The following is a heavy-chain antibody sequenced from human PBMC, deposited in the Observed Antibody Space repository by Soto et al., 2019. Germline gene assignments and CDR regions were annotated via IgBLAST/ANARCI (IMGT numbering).Heavy chain of an antibody. Sequence: PSETLSLTCTVPGASVNIGTYYCSWIRQPPGKELEWIGFIHYSGSTNYNPSLKGRVTMSVDTSKNQFSLKLTSVNTADTAIYYCTRGGDPYKTGHWGQGTLVTVSS. CDR3: TRGGDPYKTGH. V-gene: IGHV4-61*01. J-gene: IGHJ4*02. CDR2: IHYSGST. CDR1: GASVNIGTYY. D-gene: IGHD2-21*01.